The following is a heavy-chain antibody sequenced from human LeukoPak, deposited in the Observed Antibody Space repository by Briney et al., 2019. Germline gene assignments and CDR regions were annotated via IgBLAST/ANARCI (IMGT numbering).Heavy chain of an antibody. CDR2: INPNSGGT. V-gene: IGHV1-2*06. D-gene: IGHD3-22*01. CDR3: AREYYDSSGYYLGFDY. CDR1: GYTFTGYY. J-gene: IGHJ4*02. Sequence: ASVKVSCKASGYTFTGYYMHWVRRAPGQGLEWMGRINPNSGGTNYAQKFQGRVTMTRDTSISTAYMELSRLRSDDTAVYYCAREYYDSSGYYLGFDYWGQGTLVTVSS.